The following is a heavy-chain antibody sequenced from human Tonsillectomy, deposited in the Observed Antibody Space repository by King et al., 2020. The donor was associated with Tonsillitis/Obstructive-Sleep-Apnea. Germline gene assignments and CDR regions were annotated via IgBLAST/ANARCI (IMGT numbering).Heavy chain of an antibody. CDR2: IKPDGSDT. V-gene: IGHV3-7*01. Sequence: VQLVESGGGLVQPGGSLRLSCAASGFTFSTQWMSWVRQAPGKGMEWVANIKPDGSDTYYVDSMKGRFTISRDNAKNSLYLQMNSLRAEDTAVYYCARGRYTSGWYPGYFDFWGPGTLVTVSS. J-gene: IGHJ4*02. D-gene: IGHD6-19*01. CDR3: ARGRYTSGWYPGYFDF. CDR1: GFTFSTQW.